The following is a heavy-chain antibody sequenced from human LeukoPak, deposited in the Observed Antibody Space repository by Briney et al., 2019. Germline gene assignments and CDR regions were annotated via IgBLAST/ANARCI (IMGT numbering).Heavy chain of an antibody. CDR2: IRSNGRDT. CDR1: GFTFSEYS. Sequence: GGSLRLSCAASGFTFSEYSMSWVRQAPGKGLEWVSNIRSNGRDTYYTDSVKGRFTIFRDNSKNTLYLEMNSLRAEDTAVYYCAKGGYTTCFDPWGQGTLVTVSS. D-gene: IGHD2-15*01. CDR3: AKGGYTTCFDP. V-gene: IGHV3-23*01. J-gene: IGHJ5*02.